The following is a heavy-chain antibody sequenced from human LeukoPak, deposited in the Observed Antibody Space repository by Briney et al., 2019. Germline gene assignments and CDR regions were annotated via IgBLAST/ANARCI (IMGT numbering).Heavy chain of an antibody. CDR3: AKPATFGGVIVTAFDI. D-gene: IGHD3-16*02. J-gene: IGHJ3*02. CDR1: GIRFSNQR. CDR2: ISKDGSDK. V-gene: IGHV3-30*18. Sequence: GGSLRHPCSGSGIRFSNQRMHWVRPAPRKGLEWAAVISKDGSDKYYPDSVKGRFTISRDNSKNTLYLQMSSLRAEDTAVYYCAKPATFGGVIVTAFDIWGQGTMVTVSS.